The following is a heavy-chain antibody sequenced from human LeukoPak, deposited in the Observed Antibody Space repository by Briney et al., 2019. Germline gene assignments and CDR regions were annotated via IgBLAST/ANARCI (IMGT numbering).Heavy chain of an antibody. CDR1: GGSISSYY. Sequence: SETLSLTCTVSGGSISSYYWYWIRQPPGKGLEWIGEINHSGTTNYNPSLKSRVTISVDTSKNQFSLKLSSVTAADTAVYYCARGENYYDNSGYDYWGQGTLVTVPS. J-gene: IGHJ4*02. CDR3: ARGENYYDNSGYDY. CDR2: INHSGTT. V-gene: IGHV4-34*01. D-gene: IGHD3-22*01.